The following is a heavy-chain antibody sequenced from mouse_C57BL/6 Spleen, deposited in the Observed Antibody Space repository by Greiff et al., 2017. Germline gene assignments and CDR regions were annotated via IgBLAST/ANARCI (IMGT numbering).Heavy chain of an antibody. J-gene: IGHJ4*01. CDR2: IDPEDGDT. V-gene: IGHV14-1*01. CDR3: TTSYSNYEFFYYAMDY. D-gene: IGHD2-5*01. CDR1: GFNIKDYY. Sequence: VQLQQSGAELVRPGASVKLSCTASGFNIKDYYMHWVKQWPEQGLEWIGRIDPEDGDTEYAPKFQGKATMTADTSANTAYLQLSSLTSEDTAVYYCTTSYSNYEFFYYAMDYWGQGTSVTVSS.